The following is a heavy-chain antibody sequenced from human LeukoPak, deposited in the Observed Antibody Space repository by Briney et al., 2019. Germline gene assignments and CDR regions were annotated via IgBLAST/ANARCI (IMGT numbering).Heavy chain of an antibody. CDR2: IYYSGST. Sequence: SETLSLICTVSGGSISSSSYYWGWIRQPPGKGLEWIGNIYYSGSTYYSSSLKSRVTISVDTSKNQFSLKLSSVTAADTAVYYCARGRYYYGSGSYYKPLGYYYYMDVWGKGTTVTVSS. CDR3: ARGRYYYGSGSYYKPLGYYYYMDV. V-gene: IGHV4-39*07. D-gene: IGHD3-10*01. CDR1: GGSISSSSYY. J-gene: IGHJ6*03.